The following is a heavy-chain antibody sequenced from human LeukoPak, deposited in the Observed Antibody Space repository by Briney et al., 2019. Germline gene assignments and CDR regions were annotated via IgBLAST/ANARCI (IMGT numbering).Heavy chain of an antibody. D-gene: IGHD3-22*01. V-gene: IGHV3-15*07. CDR1: GFTFSNTW. J-gene: IGHJ3*02. CDR3: AKDGDYYDPLPDAFDI. Sequence: GGSLRLSCAASGFTFSNTWMNWVRQAPGKGLEWVGRIKSKTAGGTTDYAAPVKGRFTISRDDSKNMVYLQLNSLKTEDTGVYYCAKDGDYYDPLPDAFDIWGQGTMVTVSS. CDR2: IKSKTAGGTT.